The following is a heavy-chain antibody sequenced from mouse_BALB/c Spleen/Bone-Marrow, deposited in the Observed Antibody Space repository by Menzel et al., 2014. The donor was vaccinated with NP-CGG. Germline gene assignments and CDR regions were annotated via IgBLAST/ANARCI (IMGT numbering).Heavy chain of an antibody. V-gene: IGHV1-7*01. CDR2: INPSTGYT. J-gene: IGHJ3*01. Sequence: QVQLQQPGAELAKPGASVKMSCKASGYTFTSYWMHWVKQRPGQGLEWIGYINPSTGYTEYNQKFKDKATLTADKSSSPAYMQLSSLTSEGSAVYYCARSGTVVDPALIYLGQRTLVSVSA. D-gene: IGHD1-1*01. CDR3: ARSGTVVDPALIY. CDR1: GYTFTSYW.